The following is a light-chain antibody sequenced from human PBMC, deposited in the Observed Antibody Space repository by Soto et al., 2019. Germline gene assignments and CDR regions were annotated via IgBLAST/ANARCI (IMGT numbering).Light chain of an antibody. CDR3: SSYTSSSTYV. J-gene: IGLJ1*01. V-gene: IGLV2-14*03. CDR2: DVS. Sequence: QSALTQPASVSGSHGQSIGISCTGGRTDVAGGYDCVSWYQQHPGQAPQLIIYDVSNRPSGVSNRFSGSKSGNTASLTISGLQAEDEADYYCSSYTSSSTYVFGTGTKVTVL. CDR1: RTDVAGGYDC.